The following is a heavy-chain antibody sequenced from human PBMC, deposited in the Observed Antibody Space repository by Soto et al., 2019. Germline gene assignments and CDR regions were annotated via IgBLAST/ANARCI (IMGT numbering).Heavy chain of an antibody. CDR3: ARDPNFSLTFHYYGMDV. D-gene: IGHD7-27*01. Sequence: ASVKVSCKASGYTFTTYYIHWVRQAPGQVLEWMGIINPHTGSASYARRFQGRVALTRDTSTSTVYMEVSSLGFEDTAIYFCARDPNFSLTFHYYGMDVWGPGTAVTVSS. V-gene: IGHV1-46*01. CDR1: GYTFTTYY. CDR2: INPHTGSA. J-gene: IGHJ6*02.